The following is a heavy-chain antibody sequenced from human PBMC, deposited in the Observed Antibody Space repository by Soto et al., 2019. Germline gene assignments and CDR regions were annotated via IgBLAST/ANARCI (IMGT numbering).Heavy chain of an antibody. CDR3: ARDPEDTGNFDY. CDR1: GGSIGSSSYY. V-gene: IGHV4-39*07. J-gene: IGHJ4*02. Sequence: SETLSLTCTVSGGSIGSSSYYWGWIRQPPGKGLEWIGSIYYSGSTYYNPSLKSRVTISVDTSKNQFSLKLSSVTAADTAVYYCARDPEDTGNFDYWGQGTLVTVSS. CDR2: IYYSGST. D-gene: IGHD1-26*01.